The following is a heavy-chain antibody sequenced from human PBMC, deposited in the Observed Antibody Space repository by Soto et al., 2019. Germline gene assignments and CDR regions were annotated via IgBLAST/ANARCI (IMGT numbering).Heavy chain of an antibody. D-gene: IGHD3-22*01. CDR2: INHSGST. J-gene: IGHJ6*02. V-gene: IGHV4-34*01. Sequence: ETLSLTCAVYGGSFSGYYWSWIRQPPGKGLEWIGEINHSGSTNYNPSLKSRVTISVDTSKNQFSLKLSSVTAADTAVYYCARVIVEVPSAPTLFYYYYGMDVWGQGTTVTVSS. CDR3: ARVIVEVPSAPTLFYYYYGMDV. CDR1: GGSFSGYY.